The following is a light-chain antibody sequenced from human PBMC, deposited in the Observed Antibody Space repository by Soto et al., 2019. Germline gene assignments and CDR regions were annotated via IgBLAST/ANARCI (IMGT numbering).Light chain of an antibody. CDR2: EGS. CDR1: SSNIGTYNV. CDR3: CSYGDGDTMI. Sequence: QSALTQPASVSGFPGQSITISCTGSSSNIGTYNVVSWFQQHPGEAPKLMIYEGSRRPSGVSNRFSGSKSGNTASLTISGLQAEDEADYYCCSYGDGDTMIFGGGTQLTVL. V-gene: IGLV2-23*01. J-gene: IGLJ7*01.